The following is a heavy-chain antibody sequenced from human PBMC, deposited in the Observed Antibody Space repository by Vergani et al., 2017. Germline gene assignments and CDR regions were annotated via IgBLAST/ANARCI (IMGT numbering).Heavy chain of an antibody. CDR3: AKGLGYCSGGSCLSYFDY. J-gene: IGHJ4*02. CDR2: ISYDGSNK. D-gene: IGHD2-15*01. V-gene: IGHV3-30*18. Sequence: QVQLVESGGGVVQPGRSLRLSCAASGFTFSSYGMHWVRQAPGKGLEWVAVISYDGSNKYYADSVKGRFTISRDNSKNTLYLQMNSLRAEDTAVYYCAKGLGYCSGGSCLSYFDYWGQGTLVTVSS. CDR1: GFTFSSYG.